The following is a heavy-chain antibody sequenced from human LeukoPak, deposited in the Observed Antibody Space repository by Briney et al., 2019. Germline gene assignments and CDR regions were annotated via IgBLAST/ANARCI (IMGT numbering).Heavy chain of an antibody. Sequence: GGSLRLSCAASGFTFSNAWMNWVRQAPGKGLEWVARIKSKPAGETTTYAAPVKSRFTISRDDSRNTLYLQMNSLKTEDTAVYYCTTCGGDCFFNYWGQGTLVTVSS. CDR1: GFTFSNAW. J-gene: IGHJ4*02. V-gene: IGHV3-15*01. D-gene: IGHD2-21*02. CDR3: TTCGGDCFFNY. CDR2: IKSKPAGETT.